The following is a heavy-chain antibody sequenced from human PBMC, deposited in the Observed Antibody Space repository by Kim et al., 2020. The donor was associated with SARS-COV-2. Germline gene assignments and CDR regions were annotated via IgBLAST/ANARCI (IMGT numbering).Heavy chain of an antibody. Sequence: ASVKVSCKVSGYTLTELSMHWVRQAPGKGLEWMGGFDPEDGETIYAQKFQGRVTMTEDTSTETAYMELSSLRSEDTAVYYCATGPRYCSGGSCSLWFDPWGQGTLVTVSS. J-gene: IGHJ5*02. D-gene: IGHD2-15*01. CDR2: FDPEDGET. V-gene: IGHV1-24*01. CDR3: ATGPRYCSGGSCSLWFDP. CDR1: GYTLTELS.